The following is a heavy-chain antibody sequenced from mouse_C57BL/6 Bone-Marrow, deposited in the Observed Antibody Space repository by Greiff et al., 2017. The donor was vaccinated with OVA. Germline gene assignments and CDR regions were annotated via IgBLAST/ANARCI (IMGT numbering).Heavy chain of an antibody. D-gene: IGHD2-2*01. Sequence: QVQLQQPGAELVKPGASVKMSCKASGYTFTSYWITWVKQRPGQGLEWIGDISPGSGSNNYNEKFKSKATLTVDTSSSTAYMQLSSLTSEVSAVYYCALRGYDGSGAGPYVDYWGQGTTLTVSS. J-gene: IGHJ2*01. V-gene: IGHV1-55*01. CDR3: ALRGYDGSGAGPYVDY. CDR2: ISPGSGSN. CDR1: GYTFTSYW.